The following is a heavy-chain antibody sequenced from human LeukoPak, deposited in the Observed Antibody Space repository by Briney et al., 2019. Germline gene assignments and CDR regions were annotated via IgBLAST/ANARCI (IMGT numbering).Heavy chain of an antibody. CDR3: ATAQPGYCSSTSCHGDAFDI. V-gene: IGHV1-24*01. D-gene: IGHD2-2*01. CDR2: FEPEDGET. CDR1: GYTLTELS. J-gene: IGHJ3*02. Sequence: ASVKVSCKVSGYTLTELSMHWVRQAPGKGLEWMGGFEPEDGETIYAQKFQGRVTMTEDTSTDTAYMELSSLRSEDMAVYYCATAQPGYCSSTSCHGDAFDIWGQGTMVTVSS.